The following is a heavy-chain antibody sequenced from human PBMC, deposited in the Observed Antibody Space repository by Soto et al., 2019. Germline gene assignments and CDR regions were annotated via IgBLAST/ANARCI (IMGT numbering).Heavy chain of an antibody. CDR2: ISGSGGST. Sequence: PGGSLRLSCAASGFTSSSYAMSWVRQAPGKGLEWVSAISGSGGSTYYADSVKGRFTISRDNSKNSLYLQINSLRTEDTALYYCAKGSMDSSGWYAYFDYWGQGTLVTVSS. J-gene: IGHJ4*02. CDR3: AKGSMDSSGWYAYFDY. CDR1: GFTSSSYA. V-gene: IGHV3-23*01. D-gene: IGHD6-19*01.